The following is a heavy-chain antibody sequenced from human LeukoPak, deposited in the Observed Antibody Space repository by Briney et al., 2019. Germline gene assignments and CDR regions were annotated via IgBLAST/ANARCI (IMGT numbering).Heavy chain of an antibody. CDR3: AKRGVVIRVILVGFHKEAYYFDS. CDR1: GITLSNYG. Sequence: GGSLRLSCAASGITLSNYGMSWVRQAPGKGLEWVAGISDRGSRTNYADSVKGRFTISTDHPKNTLYLQMNSLRAEDTAVYFCAKRGVVIRVILVGFHKEAYYFDSWGQGALVTVSS. V-gene: IGHV3-23*01. J-gene: IGHJ4*02. CDR2: ISDRGSRT. D-gene: IGHD3-22*01.